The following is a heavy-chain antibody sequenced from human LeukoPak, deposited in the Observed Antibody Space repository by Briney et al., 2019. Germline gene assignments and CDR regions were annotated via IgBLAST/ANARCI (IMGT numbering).Heavy chain of an antibody. CDR1: GFTFSTYG. V-gene: IGHV3-33*01. J-gene: IGHJ3*01. CDR2: IWHDGSIK. Sequence: GGSLRLSCAASGFTFSTYGMHWVRQAPGKGLEWVAVIWHDGSIKYYADSVKGRFTISRDNSKNTLYLQMNSLRAEDTAVHYCARAVGPFDFWGPGTIVIVSS. CDR3: ARAVGPFDF.